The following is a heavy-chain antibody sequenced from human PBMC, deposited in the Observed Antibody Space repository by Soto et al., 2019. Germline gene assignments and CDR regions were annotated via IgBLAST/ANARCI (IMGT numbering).Heavy chain of an antibody. Sequence: GGSLRLSCAASGFTFDDYAMHWVRQAPGKGLEWVSGISWNSGSIGYADSVKGRFTISRDNAKNSLYLQMNSLRAEDTALYYCAKDSDDFWSGYDYFDYWGQGTLVTVSS. CDR1: GFTFDDYA. J-gene: IGHJ4*02. CDR3: AKDSDDFWSGYDYFDY. V-gene: IGHV3-9*01. D-gene: IGHD3-3*01. CDR2: ISWNSGSI.